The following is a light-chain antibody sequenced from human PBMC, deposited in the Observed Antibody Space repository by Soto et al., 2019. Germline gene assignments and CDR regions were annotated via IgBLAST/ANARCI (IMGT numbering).Light chain of an antibody. CDR3: QQYGISPFT. V-gene: IGKV3-20*01. CDR1: QSVSSSY. J-gene: IGKJ3*01. CDR2: GAS. Sequence: EIVLTQSPGTLSLSPGERATLSCRASQSVSSSYLAWYQQKPGQAPRLLIYGASSRATGIPDRFSGSGSGTDFTLTISRLEPEAVAVYYCQQYGISPFTFGPGTKLYIK.